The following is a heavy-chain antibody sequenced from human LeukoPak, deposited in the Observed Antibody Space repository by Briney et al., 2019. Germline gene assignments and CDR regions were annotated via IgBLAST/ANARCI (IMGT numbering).Heavy chain of an antibody. CDR3: AGYGSGSYYIGI. J-gene: IGHJ4*02. CDR2: IIASFGTA. Sequence: ASVKVSCKASGGTLSRYVISWVRQAPGQGLEWMGGIIASFGTANYAQKFQGRVTISADESSGTAYMELSSLRSEDTAVYYCAGYGSGSYYIGIWGQGTLVTVSS. V-gene: IGHV1-69*13. D-gene: IGHD3-10*01. CDR1: GGTLSRYV.